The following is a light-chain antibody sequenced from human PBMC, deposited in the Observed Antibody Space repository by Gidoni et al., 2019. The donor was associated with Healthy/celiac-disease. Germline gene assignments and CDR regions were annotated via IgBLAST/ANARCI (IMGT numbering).Light chain of an antibody. V-gene: IGKV3-11*01. CDR1: QSVSSY. CDR3: QQRSNWPRV. Sequence: EIVLTQSPATLSFSPGARATLSCRASQSVSSYLAWYHQKPCQAPRLLIYDASNRATGIPARFSGSGSGTDFTLTISSLEPEDFAVYYCQQRSNWPRVFGPGTKVDIK. CDR2: DAS. J-gene: IGKJ3*01.